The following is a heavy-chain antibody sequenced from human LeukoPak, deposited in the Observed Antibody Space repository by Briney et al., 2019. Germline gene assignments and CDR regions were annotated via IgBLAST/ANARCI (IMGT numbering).Heavy chain of an antibody. Sequence: GGSLRLSCAASGFAFRSYGMTWVRQAPGKGLEWVAFIRYDGSNKYYADSVKGRFTISRDNSKNTLYLQMNSLRAEDTAVYYCAKLGSTYSDYYYYMDAWGKGTTVTVSS. V-gene: IGHV3-30*02. CDR2: IRYDGSNK. D-gene: IGHD4-11*01. CDR1: GFAFRSYG. J-gene: IGHJ6*03. CDR3: AKLGSTYSDYYYYMDA.